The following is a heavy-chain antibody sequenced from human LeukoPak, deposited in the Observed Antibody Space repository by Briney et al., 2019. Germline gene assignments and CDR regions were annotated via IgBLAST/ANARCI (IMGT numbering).Heavy chain of an antibody. CDR2: IYYSGST. CDR1: GGSISSSSYY. D-gene: IGHD3-10*01. V-gene: IGHV4-39*07. Sequence: SETLSLTCTVSGGSISSSSYYWGWIRQPPGKGLEWIGSIYYSGSTYYNPSLKSRVTISVDTSKNQFSLKLSSVTAADTAVYYCARDSYTYYYGSGSYYLFDYWGQGTLVTVSS. J-gene: IGHJ4*02. CDR3: ARDSYTYYYGSGSYYLFDY.